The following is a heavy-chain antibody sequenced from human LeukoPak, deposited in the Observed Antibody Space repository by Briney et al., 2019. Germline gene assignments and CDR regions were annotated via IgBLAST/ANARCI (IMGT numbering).Heavy chain of an antibody. V-gene: IGHV3-23*01. D-gene: IGHD6-19*01. CDR3: AKWAPVAGNY. Sequence: GGSLRLSCAASGFTFSSYAMNWVRQAPGKGLEWVSAICSNDNNTYYANSVKGRFTISRDNSKNTLSLQLNSLRAEDTAVYYCAKWAPVAGNYWGQGTLVTVSS. CDR1: GFTFSSYA. CDR2: ICSNDNNT. J-gene: IGHJ4*02.